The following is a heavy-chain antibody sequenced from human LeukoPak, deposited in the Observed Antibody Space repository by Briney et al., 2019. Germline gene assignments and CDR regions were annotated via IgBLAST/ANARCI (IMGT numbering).Heavy chain of an antibody. D-gene: IGHD2-15*01. J-gene: IGHJ4*02. Sequence: PGGSLRLSCAASGFTFSSYAMSWVRQAPGKGLEWVSAISGSGGSTYYADSVKGRFTISRDNSKNTLYLQMNSLRAADTAVYYXXXPLXXAXCXXXXXXXXXWGQG. CDR1: GFTFSSYA. V-gene: IGHV3-23*01. CDR2: ISGSGGST. CDR3: XXPLXXAXCXXXXXXXXX.